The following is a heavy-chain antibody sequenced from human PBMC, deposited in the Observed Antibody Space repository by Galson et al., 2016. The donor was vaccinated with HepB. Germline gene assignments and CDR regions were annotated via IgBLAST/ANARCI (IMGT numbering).Heavy chain of an antibody. CDR1: GGSIRSGDHY. CDR3: ARVVRGDPDDDYYYYYMDV. Sequence: TLSLTCTVSGGSIRSGDHYWSWIRQPPGKGLEWIGYIFHSGTTYNNPSLKSRVTISVDTSKNQLSLQLSSVTAADTAVYYCARVVRGDPDDDYYYYYMDVWGKGTTVTVSS. V-gene: IGHV4-30-4*01. CDR2: IFHSGTT. D-gene: IGHD3-10*01. J-gene: IGHJ6*03.